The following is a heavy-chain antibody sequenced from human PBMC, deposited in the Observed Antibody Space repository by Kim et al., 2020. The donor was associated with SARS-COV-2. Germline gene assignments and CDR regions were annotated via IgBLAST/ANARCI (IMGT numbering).Heavy chain of an antibody. Sequence: ASVKVSCKTSGYTFTTGYLHWVRQAPGHGLEWMGRINPDSGVTDYAQRFQGRVTMTRDKSISTVFMELSSLRADDTVVYYCARGNTETIDYWGQGTLVTVSS. V-gene: IGHV1-2*05. CDR2: INPDSGVT. CDR1: GYTFTTGY. J-gene: IGHJ4*02. CDR3: ARGNTETIDY.